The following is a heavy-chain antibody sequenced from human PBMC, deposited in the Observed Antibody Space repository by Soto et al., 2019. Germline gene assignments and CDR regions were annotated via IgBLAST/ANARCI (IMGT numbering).Heavy chain of an antibody. CDR1: GFTFSSYW. J-gene: IGHJ4*02. D-gene: IGHD5-18*01. Sequence: VQLVESGGGLVQPGGSLRLSCAASGFTFSSYWMHWVRQAPGKGLVWVSRIKSDGSGTYYADSVKGRLTISRDNAKNTLYLQMNSLRAEDTAVYYCARGDGDYNDGNGYLGRHWGQGTLVTVSS. CDR2: IKSDGSGT. CDR3: ARGDGDYNDGNGYLGRH. V-gene: IGHV3-74*01.